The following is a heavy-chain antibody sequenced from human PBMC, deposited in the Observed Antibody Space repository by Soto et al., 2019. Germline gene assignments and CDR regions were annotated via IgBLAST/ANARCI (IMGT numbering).Heavy chain of an antibody. D-gene: IGHD5-18*01. J-gene: IGHJ6*02. CDR2: IYYSGST. CDR3: SSASPVVTDV. CDR1: GGSISSGDYY. V-gene: IGHV4-30-4*01. Sequence: SETLSLTCTVSGGSISSGDYYWSWIRQPPGKGLEWIGYIYYSGSTYYNPSLKSRVTISVDTSKNQFSLKLSSVTAADTAVYYCSSASPVVTDVWGQGTTVPVSS.